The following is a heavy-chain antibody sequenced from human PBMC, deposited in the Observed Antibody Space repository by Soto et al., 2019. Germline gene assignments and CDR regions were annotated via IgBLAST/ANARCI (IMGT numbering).Heavy chain of an antibody. V-gene: IGHV4-59*01. CDR2: IYYSGST. Sequence: SETLSLTCTVSGGSISSYYWSWIRQPPGKGLEWIGYIYYSGSTNYNPSLKSRVTISVDTSKNQFSLKLSSVTAADTAVYYCARVGGDIVVVPDYYYMDVWGKGTTVTVSS. CDR3: ARVGGDIVVVPDYYYMDV. J-gene: IGHJ6*03. CDR1: GGSISSYY. D-gene: IGHD2-2*01.